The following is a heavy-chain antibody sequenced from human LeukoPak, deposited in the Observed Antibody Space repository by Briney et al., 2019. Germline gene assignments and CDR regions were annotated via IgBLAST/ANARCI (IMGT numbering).Heavy chain of an antibody. V-gene: IGHV4-39*07. CDR1: GISINSNTYY. Sequence: PSETLSLTCSVSGISINSNTYYWVWIRQPPGKGLEWIGSLYYSGSTYYNPSFKSRVTISVDTSQTQFSLNLRSVTAADTAVYYCARDVGATSFDYYGMDVWGQGTTVTVSS. CDR3: ARDVGATSFDYYGMDV. D-gene: IGHD1-26*01. J-gene: IGHJ6*02. CDR2: LYYSGST.